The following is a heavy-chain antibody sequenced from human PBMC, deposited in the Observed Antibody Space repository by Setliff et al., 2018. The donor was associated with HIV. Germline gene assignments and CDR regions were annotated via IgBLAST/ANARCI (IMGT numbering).Heavy chain of an antibody. Sequence: SETLSLTCTVSGGSISSGDYYWSWIRQPPGKGLEWIGNIYYSGSTYYNPSLKSRVTISVDTSKNQFSLKLSSVTASDTAVYYCARQAIFGYYDSSGYLDYWGQGTLVTVSS. V-gene: IGHV4-30-4*08. CDR2: IYYSGST. J-gene: IGHJ4*02. D-gene: IGHD3-22*01. CDR3: ARQAIFGYYDSSGYLDY. CDR1: GGSISSGDYY.